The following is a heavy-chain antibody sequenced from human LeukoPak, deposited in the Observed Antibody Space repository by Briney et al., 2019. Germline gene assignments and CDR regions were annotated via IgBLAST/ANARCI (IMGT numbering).Heavy chain of an antibody. D-gene: IGHD2-2*01. CDR2: ISTNSDDR. J-gene: IGHJ5*02. CDR3: ARGGVVRHGWFAP. V-gene: IGHV3-21*01. CDR1: GFSFSSFN. Sequence: PGGSLRLSCAASGFSFSSFNMNWVRQAPGKGLEWVSSISTNSDDRYYADSVKGRFTISRDNAKNSLYLQMNSLRAEDTAVYYCARGGVVRHGWFAPWGQGTLVTVSS.